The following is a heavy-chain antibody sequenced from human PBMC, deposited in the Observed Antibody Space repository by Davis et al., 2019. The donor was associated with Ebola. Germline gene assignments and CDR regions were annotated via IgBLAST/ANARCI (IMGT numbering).Heavy chain of an antibody. D-gene: IGHD3-22*01. V-gene: IGHV3-48*02. CDR2: ISISSGTI. Sequence: PGGSLRLSCEVSTFTFSTYSMNWVRQAPGKGLEWVSFISISSGTIYYADSVKGRFTISRDNAKNSLYLQMNSLRDEDTAVYYCARVVYYYDSSGYYRPPYFDYWGQGTLVTVSS. J-gene: IGHJ4*02. CDR3: ARVVYYYDSSGYYRPPYFDY. CDR1: TFTFSTYS.